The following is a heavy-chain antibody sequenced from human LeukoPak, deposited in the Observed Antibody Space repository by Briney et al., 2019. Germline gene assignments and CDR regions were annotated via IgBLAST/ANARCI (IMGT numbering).Heavy chain of an antibody. J-gene: IGHJ4*02. Sequence: SETLSLTCTVSGYSISSGYYWGWIRQPPGKGLEWVGSIDHSGTIYYNPSLKSRLTISVDKSKNQLSLKLSSVTAADTAVYYCANSYSYGGYFDYWGQGTLVTVSS. CDR3: ANSYSYGGYFDY. CDR1: GYSISSGYY. D-gene: IGHD5-18*01. V-gene: IGHV4-38-2*02. CDR2: IDHSGTI.